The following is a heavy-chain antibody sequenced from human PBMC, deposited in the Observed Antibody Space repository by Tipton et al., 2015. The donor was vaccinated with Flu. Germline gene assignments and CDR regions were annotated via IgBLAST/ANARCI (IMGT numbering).Heavy chain of an antibody. CDR3: ARACGSGGNRWFDP. CDR2: INHSGST. Sequence: GLVKPSETLSLTCAVYGGSFSGYYWSWIRQPPGKGLEWIGEINHSGSTNYNPSLKSRVTISVDTSKDQFSLNLSSVTAADTAVYYCARACGSGGNRWFDPWGQGALVTVSS. V-gene: IGHV4-34*01. J-gene: IGHJ5*02. D-gene: IGHD2-15*01. CDR1: GGSFSGYY.